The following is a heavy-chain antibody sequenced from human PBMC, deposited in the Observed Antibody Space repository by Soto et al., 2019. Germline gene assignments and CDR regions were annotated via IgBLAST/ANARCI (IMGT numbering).Heavy chain of an antibody. V-gene: IGHV4-4*02. CDR1: SGSISSSNW. D-gene: IGHD3-10*01. CDR2: IYHSGST. Sequence: SETLSLTCAVSSGSISSSNWWSWVRQPPGKGLEWIGEIYHSGSTNYNPSLKSRVTISVDKSKNQFSLKLSSVTAADTAVYYCAREGVGRYSGSGSVVGWFDPWGQGTLVT. J-gene: IGHJ5*02. CDR3: AREGVGRYSGSGSVVGWFDP.